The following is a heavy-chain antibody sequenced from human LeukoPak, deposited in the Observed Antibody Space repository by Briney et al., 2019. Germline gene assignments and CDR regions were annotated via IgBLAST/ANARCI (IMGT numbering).Heavy chain of an antibody. V-gene: IGHV1-69*13. D-gene: IGHD2-2*01. J-gene: IGHJ6*02. CDR1: GGTFSSYA. CDR2: IIPIFGTA. CDR3: ARAPAARFPRNYYGMDV. Sequence: ASVKVSCKASGGTFSSYAISWVRQAPGQGPEWMGGIIPIFGTANYAQKFQGRVTITADESTSTAYMELSSLRSEDTAVYYCARAPAARFPRNYYGMDVWGQGTTVTVSS.